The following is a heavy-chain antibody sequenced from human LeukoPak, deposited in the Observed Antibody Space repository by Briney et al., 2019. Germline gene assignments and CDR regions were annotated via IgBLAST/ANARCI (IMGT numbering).Heavy chain of an antibody. CDR2: IYSGGST. CDR3: AAYSGDYGGNLYFFDY. CDR1: GFTVSSNY. Sequence: GGSLRLSCAASGFTVSSNYMSWVRQAPGKGLEWVSVIYSGGSTYYADSVKGRFTISRDNSKNMLYLQMDSLGAEDTAIYYCAAYSGDYGGNLYFFDYWGQGTLVTVSS. D-gene: IGHD4-23*01. J-gene: IGHJ4*02. V-gene: IGHV3-53*01.